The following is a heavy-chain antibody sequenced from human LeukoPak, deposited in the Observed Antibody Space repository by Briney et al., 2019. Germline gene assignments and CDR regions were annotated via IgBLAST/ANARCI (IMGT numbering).Heavy chain of an antibody. CDR2: IHGDGSAT. D-gene: IGHD1/OR15-1a*01. V-gene: IGHV3-23*01. CDR1: GFPFSHFA. J-gene: IGHJ4*02. CDR3: AKDEGPLLNNGYRQY. Sequence: GGSLRLSCGASGFPFSHFAMTWVRQTPGRGLEWVSTIHGDGSATHYADSVKGRFAISRDNSKNALYLQLNSLRAEDTAIYYCAKDEGPLLNNGYRQYWGQGTLVTVSS.